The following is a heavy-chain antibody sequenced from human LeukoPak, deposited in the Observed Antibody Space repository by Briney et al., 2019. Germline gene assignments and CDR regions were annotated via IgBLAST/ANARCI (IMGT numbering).Heavy chain of an antibody. CDR3: ARRGSSSWNFDN. CDR2: IKQDGSEK. V-gene: IGHV3-7*05. D-gene: IGHD6-13*01. Sequence: GGSLRLSCAASGFTFSNYWMSWVRQAPGKGLEWVANIKQDGSEKYYVDSVKGRFTISRDNAKNSLYLQMNSLRAEDTAVYYCARRGSSSWNFDNWGQGTLVTVSS. CDR1: GFTFSNYW. J-gene: IGHJ4*02.